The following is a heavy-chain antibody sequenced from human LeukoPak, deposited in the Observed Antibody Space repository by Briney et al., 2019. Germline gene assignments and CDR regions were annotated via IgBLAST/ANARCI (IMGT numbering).Heavy chain of an antibody. CDR2: IYYSGST. CDR3: ARLPTVTFFDY. CDR1: GGSISSSSYS. J-gene: IGHJ4*02. Sequence: SETLSLTCTVSGGSISSSSYSWGWIRQPPGKGLEWVGSIYYSGSTYYNPSLKSRVTISVDTSKNQFSLRLSSVTAADTAVYYCARLPTVTFFDYWGQGTLVTVSS. V-gene: IGHV4-39*01. D-gene: IGHD4-17*01.